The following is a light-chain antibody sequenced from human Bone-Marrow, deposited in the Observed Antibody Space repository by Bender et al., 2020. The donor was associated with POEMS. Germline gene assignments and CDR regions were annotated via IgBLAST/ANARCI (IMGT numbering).Light chain of an antibody. V-gene: IGLV2-14*01. CDR3: CSYTSTISYV. CDR2: DVS. CDR1: SSDIGNYNY. J-gene: IGLJ1*01. Sequence: LTQPHSVSESPGQSITISCTGTSSDIGNYNYVSWHQQHPGKAPKLMIYDVSHRPSGVSDRFSGSKSGNTASLTISGLQAEDEADYYCCSYTSTISYVFGTGTKVTVL.